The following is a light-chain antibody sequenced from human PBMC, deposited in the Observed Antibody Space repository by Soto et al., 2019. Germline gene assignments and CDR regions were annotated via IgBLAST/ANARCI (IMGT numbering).Light chain of an antibody. Sequence: QSVLTQPASVSGSPGQSITISCTGTSSDVGGYNYVSWYQQHPGKAPKLMIYDVSNRPSGVSNRFSGSKSGNMASLTISGLQAEDEADYYCSSYTSSSTLLEFGGGTKLTVL. J-gene: IGLJ3*02. CDR3: SSYTSSSTLLE. CDR2: DVS. CDR1: SSDVGGYNY. V-gene: IGLV2-14*01.